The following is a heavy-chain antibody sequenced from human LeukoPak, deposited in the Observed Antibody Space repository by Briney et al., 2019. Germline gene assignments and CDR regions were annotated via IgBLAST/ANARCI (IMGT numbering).Heavy chain of an antibody. CDR2: IIPIFDTA. J-gene: IGHJ4*02. D-gene: IGHD3-22*01. Sequence: SVKVSCKASGGTFSSYTISWVRQAPGQGLEWMGGIIPIFDTAYYAQKFQGRVTITADKSTSTAYMELSSLTSEDTAVYYCAKDSSVYHYDSRNLDYWGQGTLVTVSS. CDR3: AKDSSVYHYDSRNLDY. CDR1: GGTFSSYT. V-gene: IGHV1-69*06.